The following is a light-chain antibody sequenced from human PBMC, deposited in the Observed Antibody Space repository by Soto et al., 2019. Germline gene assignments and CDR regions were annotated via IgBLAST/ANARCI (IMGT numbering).Light chain of an antibody. CDR2: AAS. CDR1: QGINNW. J-gene: IGKJ1*01. V-gene: IGKV1-12*01. CDR3: QQYGSSRWT. Sequence: DIQMTQSPSSVSASEGDRVTITCLASQGINNWLAWYQQKPGKAPKLLIYAASTLQSGVPSRFSGSGSGTDFTLTISRLEPEDFAVYYCQQYGSSRWTFGQGTKVDIK.